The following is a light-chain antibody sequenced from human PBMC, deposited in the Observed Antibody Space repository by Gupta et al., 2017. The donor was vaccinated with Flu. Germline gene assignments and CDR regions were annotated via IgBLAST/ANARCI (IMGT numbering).Light chain of an antibody. CDR3: LLYYSGARV. CDR1: TGAVTSDHF. Sequence: QAVVTQEPSLPVSPGGTGTLPCGSSTGAVTSDHFPYCSQQKPGQAPRTLIYDTAKKHSWTPARFSGSLLGGKAALTLSGAQPEDEADYYCLLYYSGARVFGGGTKLTVL. V-gene: IGLV7-46*01. J-gene: IGLJ3*02. CDR2: DTA.